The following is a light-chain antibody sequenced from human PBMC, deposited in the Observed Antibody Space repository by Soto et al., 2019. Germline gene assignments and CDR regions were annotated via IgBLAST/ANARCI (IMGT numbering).Light chain of an antibody. Sequence: EIVLTQSPGTLSLSPGERATLSCRAGQTVSSNYLAWYQQTPGQAPRLLIHGASNRATGIPDRFSGSGSGTDFTLTISRLEPEDSAVYYCQQFGSPWTFGQGTRLEI. CDR3: QQFGSPWT. CDR1: QTVSSNY. V-gene: IGKV3-20*01. CDR2: GAS. J-gene: IGKJ2*02.